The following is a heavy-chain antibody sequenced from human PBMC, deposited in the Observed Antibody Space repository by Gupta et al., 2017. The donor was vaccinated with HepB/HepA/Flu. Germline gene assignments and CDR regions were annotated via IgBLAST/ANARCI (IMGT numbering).Heavy chain of an antibody. J-gene: IGHJ3*01. V-gene: IGHV4-59*01. CDR2: IDYGGSA. Sequence: QVQLQESGPGLVKSSETLSLTCTVSGGSMINYYLNWIRQSPGKGLEWLGKIDYGGSADYNPSLRSRLTISVHTTKNQFSLQLTSVTAADTALYYCAREDIAIVPGALRGGFDVWGQGIMVSVS. CDR3: AREDIAIVPGALRGGFDV. CDR1: GGSMINYY. D-gene: IGHD2/OR15-2a*01.